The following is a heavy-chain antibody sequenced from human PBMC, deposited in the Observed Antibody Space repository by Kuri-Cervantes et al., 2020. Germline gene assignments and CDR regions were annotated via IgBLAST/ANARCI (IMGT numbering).Heavy chain of an antibody. J-gene: IGHJ5*02. V-gene: IGHV5-51*01. CDR3: ARLLMTTVQP. Sequence: KVSCKGSGYSFTSYWIGWVRQMPGKGLEWMGIIYPGDSDTRYGPSFQGQVTISADKSISTAYLQWSSLKASDTAMYYCARLLMTTVQPWGQGTLVTGSS. CDR2: IYPGDSDT. D-gene: IGHD4-17*01. CDR1: GYSFTSYW.